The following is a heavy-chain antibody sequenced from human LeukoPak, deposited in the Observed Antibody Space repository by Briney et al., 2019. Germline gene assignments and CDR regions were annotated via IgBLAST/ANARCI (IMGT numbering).Heavy chain of an antibody. J-gene: IGHJ4*02. Sequence: GGSLRLSCAASGFTFNKYPMNWVRQAPGKGLEWISNIRDDTDGTTYADSVKGRFTISRDNAKNSVYLQINSLRADDTAIYYCVRELNWAFDSWGQGTLVTVSS. CDR1: GFTFNKYP. V-gene: IGHV3-48*01. CDR3: VRELNWAFDS. D-gene: IGHD3-16*01. CDR2: IRDDTDGT.